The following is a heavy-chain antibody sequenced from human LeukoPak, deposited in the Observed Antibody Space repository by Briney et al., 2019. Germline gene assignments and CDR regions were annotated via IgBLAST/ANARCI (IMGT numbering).Heavy chain of an antibody. J-gene: IGHJ5*02. CDR3: ATDHSMTNTAWWFDP. D-gene: IGHD2-21*02. V-gene: IGHV1-46*01. CDR1: GYTITNNY. Sequence: ASVKVSCKASGYTITNNYMHWVRQAPGQGLEWMGVINPSGTGTSYAQKFQGRITMSRDTSTSTVYMELSSLRSEDTAFYYCATDHSMTNTAWWFDPWGQGTLVTVSS. CDR2: INPSGTGT.